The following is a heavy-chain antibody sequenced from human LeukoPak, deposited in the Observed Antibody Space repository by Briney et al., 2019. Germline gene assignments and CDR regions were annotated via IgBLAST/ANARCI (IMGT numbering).Heavy chain of an antibody. Sequence: GGSLRLSCAASGFTFTNYAMHWVRQVPGKGLEWVAVISNDGNNEFYADSVKGRFTISRDSSKNTLYLQLGSLRAEDTALYYCTRVLYSSTWSPYSWGQGTLVTVSS. V-gene: IGHV3-30*04. CDR1: GFTFTNYA. CDR2: ISNDGNNE. J-gene: IGHJ5*02. CDR3: TRVLYSSTWSPYS. D-gene: IGHD6-13*01.